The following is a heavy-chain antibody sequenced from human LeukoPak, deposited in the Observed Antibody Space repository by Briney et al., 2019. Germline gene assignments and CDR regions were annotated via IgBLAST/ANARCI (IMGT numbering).Heavy chain of an antibody. CDR2: IYYSGST. CDR3: ARFTPQGYGWGGYNRFDP. V-gene: IGHV4-59*01. J-gene: IGHJ5*02. Sequence: PSETLSLTCTVSGGSISSYYWNWIRQPPGKGLEWIGYIYYSGSTNYNPSLKSRVAISLDTSKNQFSLNLTSVTAADTAVYYCARFTPQGYGWGGYNRFDPWGQGTLVTVSS. CDR1: GGSISSYY. D-gene: IGHD3-16*01.